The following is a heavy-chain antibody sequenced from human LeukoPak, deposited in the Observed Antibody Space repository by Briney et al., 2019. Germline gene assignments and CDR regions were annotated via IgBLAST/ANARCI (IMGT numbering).Heavy chain of an antibody. J-gene: IGHJ4*02. Sequence: ETLSLTCTVSGGSISSSSYYWGWIRQPPGKGLEWIGSIYYSGSTYYNPSLKSRVTISVDTSKNQFSLKLSSVTAADTAVYYCARGLGPIYFDYWGQGTLVTVSS. CDR3: ARGLGPIYFDY. V-gene: IGHV4-39*01. CDR1: GGSISSSSYY. D-gene: IGHD3-16*01. CDR2: IYYSGST.